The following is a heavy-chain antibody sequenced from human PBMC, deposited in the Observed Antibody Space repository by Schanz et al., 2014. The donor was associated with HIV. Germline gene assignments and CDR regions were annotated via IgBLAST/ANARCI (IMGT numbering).Heavy chain of an antibody. CDR1: GFTFSSYA. CDR2: ISGSGDST. V-gene: IGHV3-23*01. CDR3: ARDRSAAVTASDY. J-gene: IGHJ4*02. Sequence: DVQLLESGGGLVQPGGSLRLSCAASGFTFSSYAKSWVRQAPGKGLEWVSAISGSGDSTYYTDSVKGRFTISRDNSKNTLYLQMNSLRVEDTAVYYCARDRSAAVTASDYWGQGTLVTVSS. D-gene: IGHD6-13*01.